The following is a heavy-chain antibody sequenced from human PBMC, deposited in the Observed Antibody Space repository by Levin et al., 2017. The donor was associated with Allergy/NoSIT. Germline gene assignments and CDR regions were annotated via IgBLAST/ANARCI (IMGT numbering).Heavy chain of an antibody. D-gene: IGHD5-18*01. J-gene: IGHJ2*01. V-gene: IGHV4-34*01. CDR2: INHSGST. CDR3: ARGKRYSYGGRWYFDL. Sequence: PSETLSLTCAVYGGSFSGYYWSWIRQPPGKGLEWIGEINHSGSTNYNPSLKSRVTISVDTSKNQFSLKLSSVTAADTAVYYCARGKRYSYGGRWYFDLWGRGTLVTVSS. CDR1: GGSFSGYY.